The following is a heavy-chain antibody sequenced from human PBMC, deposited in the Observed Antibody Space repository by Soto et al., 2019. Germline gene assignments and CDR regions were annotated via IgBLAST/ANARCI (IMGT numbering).Heavy chain of an antibody. V-gene: IGHV1-18*01. Sequence: QVQVLQSGPEVKRPGVCVRVPCNTSFYTFRTSGIRWVPQSPGQGLEWVGWIRPDNGNRKSAQRLQGRVTLTTDTSASTAYMELRSLTSDDTAMYYCARDTESNRYNDWGQGTLVTVSS. CDR3: ARDTESNRYND. CDR1: FYTFRTSG. CDR2: IRPDNGNR. J-gene: IGHJ1*01. D-gene: IGHD1-20*01.